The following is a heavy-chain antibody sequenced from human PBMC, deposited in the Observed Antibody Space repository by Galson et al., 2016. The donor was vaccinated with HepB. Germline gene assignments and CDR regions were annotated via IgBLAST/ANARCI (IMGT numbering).Heavy chain of an antibody. CDR3: ARALNYYYYMDV. V-gene: IGHV5-51*01. CDR2: IYPGDSDI. Sequence: QSGADVKKPGESLEISCKGSGYIFSNYWIVWVRQVAGKGLEWMGIIYPGDSDIRYSPSFQGLVTISADKSIDTAYLRWSSLKASDTAMYYCARALNYYYYMDVWGNGTTVTVSS. J-gene: IGHJ6*03. CDR1: GYIFSNYW.